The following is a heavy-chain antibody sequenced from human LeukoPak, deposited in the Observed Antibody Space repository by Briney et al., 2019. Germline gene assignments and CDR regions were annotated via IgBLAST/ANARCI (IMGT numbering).Heavy chain of an antibody. V-gene: IGHV4-38-2*02. D-gene: IGHD6-19*01. CDR1: GYSISSNYY. CDR2: VYIGGMYHGGKT. CDR3: ARLLGSAWYFDP. Sequence: SETLSLTCIVSGYSISSNYYWGWIRQPPGKGLEWIGSVYIGGMYHGGKTYYNASLKSRVTISIDTSNNQFSLNLNSVTAADTAVYYCARLLGSAWYFDPWGQGTLVTVSS. J-gene: IGHJ4*02.